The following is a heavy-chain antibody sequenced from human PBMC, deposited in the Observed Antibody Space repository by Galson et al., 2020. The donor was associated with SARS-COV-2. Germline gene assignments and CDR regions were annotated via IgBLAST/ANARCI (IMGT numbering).Heavy chain of an antibody. CDR3: SRGSSPIYDYVWGSYRNDAFDI. J-gene: IGHJ3*02. CDR1: GYTFTSYG. V-gene: IGHV1-18*01. D-gene: IGHD3-16*02. CDR2: ISAYNGNT. Sequence: ASVKVSCKASGYTFTSYGISWVRQAPGQGLEWMGWISAYNGNTNYAQKLQGRVTMTTHTSTSTAYMELRSLRSDDTAVYYCSRGSSPIYDYVWGSYRNDAFDIWGQVTMVTVSS.